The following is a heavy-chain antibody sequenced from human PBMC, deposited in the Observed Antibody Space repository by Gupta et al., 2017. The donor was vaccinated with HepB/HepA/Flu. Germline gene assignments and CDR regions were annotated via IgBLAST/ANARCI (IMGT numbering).Heavy chain of an antibody. J-gene: IGHJ4*02. V-gene: IGHV3-74*01. Sequence: EVQLVESGGGLVQPGVSLRLSCAASGFTFSSYWMHWVRQVPGKGLVWVARIKSDVSSTRDADSVKGRFTISRDNAKNTLYLQMNSLRAKDTAVYYCARGRGGDFDYWGQGTLVTVSS. CDR2: IKSDVSST. D-gene: IGHD3-10*01. CDR3: ARGRGGDFDY. CDR1: GFTFSSYW.